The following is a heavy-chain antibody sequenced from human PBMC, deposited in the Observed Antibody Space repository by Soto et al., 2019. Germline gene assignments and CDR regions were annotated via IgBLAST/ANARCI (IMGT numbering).Heavy chain of an antibody. CDR1: GFTFSTYS. J-gene: IGHJ6*02. D-gene: IGHD6-19*01. CDR2: ISSSSSTI. V-gene: IGHV3-48*01. CDR3: ARDLSVAGYYYYGMDV. Sequence: GSLRLSCAASGFTFSTYSMNWVRQAPGKGLEWVSYISSSSSTIFYTDSVKGRFTVSRDNAKNSLYLQMNSLRAEDTAVYYCARDLSVAGYYYYGMDVWGQGTTVTVSS.